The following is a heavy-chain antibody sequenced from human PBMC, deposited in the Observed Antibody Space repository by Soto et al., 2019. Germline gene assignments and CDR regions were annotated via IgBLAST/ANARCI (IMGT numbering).Heavy chain of an antibody. CDR1: GFTFGDYA. J-gene: IGHJ3*02. CDR3: TRDGYYYGSGSYYAFDI. Sequence: KAGGSLRLSCTASGFTFGDYAMSWFRQAPGKGLEWVGFIRSKAYGGTTEYAASVKGRFTISRDDSKSIAYLQMNSLKTEDTAVYYCTRDGYYYGSGSYYAFDIWGQGTMVTVSS. V-gene: IGHV3-49*05. D-gene: IGHD3-10*01. CDR2: IRSKAYGGTT.